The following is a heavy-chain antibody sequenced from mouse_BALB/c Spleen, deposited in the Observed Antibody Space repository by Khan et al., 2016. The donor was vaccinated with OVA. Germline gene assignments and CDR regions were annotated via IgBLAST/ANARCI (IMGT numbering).Heavy chain of an antibody. V-gene: IGHV3-2*02. J-gene: IGHJ2*01. CDR3: ARVYGGDFDD. D-gene: IGHD1-1*01. CDR1: GYSITTDYA. CDR2: ISYSGNT. Sequence: EVKLQESGPGLVKPSQSLSLTCTVTGYSITTDYAWNWLRQFPGNKLEWMGFISYSGNTKYNPSLKSRISITRDTSKNQFFLQLKFVTTEVTARYYCARVYGGDFDDWGQGTTLTVSS.